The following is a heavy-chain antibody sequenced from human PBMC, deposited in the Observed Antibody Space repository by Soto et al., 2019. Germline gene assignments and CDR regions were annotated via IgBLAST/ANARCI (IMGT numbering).Heavy chain of an antibody. V-gene: IGHV3-15*01. D-gene: IGHD3-10*01. J-gene: IGHJ5*02. Sequence: GGSLRLSCAASGFTFSNAWMSWVRQAPGKGLEWVGRIKSKTDGGTTDYAAPVKGRFTISRDDSKNTLYLQMNSLKTEDTAVYYCTTKYYYGSGSYYKAALFVNPWGQGTLVTVSS. CDR1: GFTFSNAW. CDR3: TTKYYYGSGSYYKAALFVNP. CDR2: IKSKTDGGTT.